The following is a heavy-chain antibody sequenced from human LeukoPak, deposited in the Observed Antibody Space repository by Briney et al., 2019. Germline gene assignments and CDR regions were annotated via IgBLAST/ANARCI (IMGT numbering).Heavy chain of an antibody. CDR1: GFTFSSYS. V-gene: IGHV3-21*01. Sequence: GRSLRLSCAASGFTFSSYSMNWVRQAPGKGLEWVSSISSSSSYIYYADSVKGRFTISRDNAKNSLYLQMNSLRAEDTAVYYCAREPCCWDKWELRTLGIYYYYYYMDVWGKGTTVTVSS. CDR3: AREPCCWDKWELRTLGIYYYYYYMDV. J-gene: IGHJ6*03. CDR2: ISSSSSYI. D-gene: IGHD1-26*01.